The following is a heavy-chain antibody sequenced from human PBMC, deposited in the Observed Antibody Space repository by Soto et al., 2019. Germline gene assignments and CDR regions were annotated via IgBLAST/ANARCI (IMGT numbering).Heavy chain of an antibody. V-gene: IGHV3-23*01. CDR3: ARDTTFGGVIVSFAFDY. Sequence: PGGSLRLSCAASGFTFSSYAMSWVRQAPGKGLEWVSAISGSGGSTYYADSVKGRFTISRDNSKNTLYLQMNSLRAEDTAVYYCARDTTFGGVIVSFAFDYWGQGTLVTVS. CDR1: GFTFSSYA. J-gene: IGHJ4*02. CDR2: ISGSGGST. D-gene: IGHD3-16*02.